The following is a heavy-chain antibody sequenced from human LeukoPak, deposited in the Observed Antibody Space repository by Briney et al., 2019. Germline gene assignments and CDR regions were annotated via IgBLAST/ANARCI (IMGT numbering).Heavy chain of an antibody. CDR1: GGSISSGGYY. V-gene: IGHV4-31*03. D-gene: IGHD4/OR15-4a*01. J-gene: IGHJ6*03. Sequence: PSETLSLTCTVSGGSISSGGYYWSWIRQHPGKGLEWIGYIYYSGSTYYNPSLKSRVTISVDTSKNQFSLKLSSVTAADTAVYYCARLVSRGATKQVYMDVWGKGTTVTVSS. CDR2: IYYSGST. CDR3: ARLVSRGATKQVYMDV.